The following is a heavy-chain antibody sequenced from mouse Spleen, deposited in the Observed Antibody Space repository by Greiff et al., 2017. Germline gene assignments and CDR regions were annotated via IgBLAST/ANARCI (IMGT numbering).Heavy chain of an antibody. D-gene: IGHD1-1*01. V-gene: IGHV1-55*01. CDR2: IYPGSGST. Sequence: QVQLQQPGAELVKPGASVKMSCKASGYTFTSYWITWVKQRPGQGLEWIGDIYPGSGSTNYNEKFKSKATLTVDTSSSTAYMQLSSLTYEDSAVYYCARYYYGSSYDAWFAYWGQGTLVTVSA. CDR1: GYTFTSYW. J-gene: IGHJ3*01. CDR3: ARYYYGSSYDAWFAY.